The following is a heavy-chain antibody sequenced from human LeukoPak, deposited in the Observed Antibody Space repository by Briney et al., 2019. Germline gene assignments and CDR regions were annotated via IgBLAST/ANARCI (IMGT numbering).Heavy chain of an antibody. CDR3: ARDWGQTAHVPSLDY. D-gene: IGHD7-27*01. CDR2: ISGNSVWI. Sequence: PGGSLRLSCAASGFIFKSYNMNWVRLAPGKGLEWVSSISGNSVWIYHAESLRGRFTISRDNAKNSLYLEMTSLSAEDTAMYYCARDWGQTAHVPSLDYWGRGTPVTVSS. V-gene: IGHV3-21*06. J-gene: IGHJ4*02. CDR1: GFIFKSYN.